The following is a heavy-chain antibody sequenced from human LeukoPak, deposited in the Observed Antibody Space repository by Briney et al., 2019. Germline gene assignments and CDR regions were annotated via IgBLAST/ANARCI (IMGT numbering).Heavy chain of an antibody. Sequence: GGSLSLSCAASGFTFSSYTMSWVRQAPGKGLEWVSAISGSGGSTYYADSVKGRFTISRDNSKNTLYLQMNSLRAEDTAVYYCAKSGSYMQDYFDYWGQGTLVTVSS. J-gene: IGHJ4*02. CDR1: GFTFSSYT. D-gene: IGHD1-26*01. CDR3: AKSGSYMQDYFDY. CDR2: ISGSGGST. V-gene: IGHV3-23*01.